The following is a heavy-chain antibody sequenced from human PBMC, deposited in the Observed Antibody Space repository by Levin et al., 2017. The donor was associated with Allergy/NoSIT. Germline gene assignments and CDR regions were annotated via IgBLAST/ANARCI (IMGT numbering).Heavy chain of an antibody. CDR2: ISYDGSNK. V-gene: IGHV3-30-3*01. Sequence: GGSLRLSCAASGFTFSSYAMHWVRQAPGKGLEWVAVISYDGSNKYYADSVKGRFTISRDNSKNTLYLQMNSLRAEDTAVYYCARDSSGWDGIYYYYSGMDDWGQGTTVTVSS. J-gene: IGHJ6*02. D-gene: IGHD6-19*01. CDR3: ARDSSGWDGIYYYYSGMDD. CDR1: GFTFSSYA.